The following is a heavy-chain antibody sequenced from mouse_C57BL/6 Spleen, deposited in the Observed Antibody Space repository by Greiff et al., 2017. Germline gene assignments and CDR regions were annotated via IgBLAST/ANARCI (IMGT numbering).Heavy chain of an antibody. Sequence: QVQLQQPGAELVKPGASVKLSCKASGYTFTSYWMHWVKQRPGQGLEWIGMIHPNSGSTNYNEKFKSKATLTVDKSSSTAYMQLSSLTSEDSAVYYGARGDDGYYDYAMDYWGQGTSVTVSS. J-gene: IGHJ4*01. CDR3: ARGDDGYYDYAMDY. V-gene: IGHV1-64*01. CDR1: GYTFTSYW. CDR2: IHPNSGST. D-gene: IGHD2-3*01.